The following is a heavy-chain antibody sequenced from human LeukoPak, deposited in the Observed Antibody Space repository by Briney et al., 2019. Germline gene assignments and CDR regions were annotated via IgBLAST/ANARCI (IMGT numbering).Heavy chain of an antibody. V-gene: IGHV4-39*01. D-gene: IGHD3-9*01. J-gene: IGHJ5*02. CDR1: GGSISSSSYY. Sequence: PSETLSLTCTVSGGSISSSSYYWGWIRQPPGKGLEWIGSIYYSGSTYYNPSLKSRVTISVDTSKNQFSLKLSSVTAADTAVYYCARAQYFDWFVNWFDPWGQGTLVTVSS. CDR2: IYYSGST. CDR3: ARAQYFDWFVNWFDP.